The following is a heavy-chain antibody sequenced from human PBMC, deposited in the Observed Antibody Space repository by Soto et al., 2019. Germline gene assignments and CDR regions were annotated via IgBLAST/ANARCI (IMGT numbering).Heavy chain of an antibody. V-gene: IGHV3-53*04. J-gene: IGHJ3*02. Sequence: GGSLRLSCAASGITVSSNYMSWVRQAPGKGLEWVSVIYSGGSTYYADSVKGRFTISRHNSKNTLYLQMNSLRAEDTAGYYCARDRYGFHYAFDIWGLGTMVTVSS. CDR3: ARDRYGFHYAFDI. D-gene: IGHD3-9*01. CDR1: GITVSSNY. CDR2: IYSGGST.